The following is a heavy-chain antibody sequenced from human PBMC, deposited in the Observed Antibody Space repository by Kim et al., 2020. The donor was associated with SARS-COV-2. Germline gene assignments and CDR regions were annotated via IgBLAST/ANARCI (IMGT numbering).Heavy chain of an antibody. V-gene: IGHV7-4-1*02. CDR1: GYTFTSYA. D-gene: IGHD3-9*01. CDR3: ARDLDILTWSSWWGLDY. Sequence: ASVKVSCKASGYTFTSYAMNWVRQAPGQGLEWMGWINTNTGNPTYAQGFTGRFVFSLDTSVSTAYLQISSLKAEDTAVYYCARDLDILTWSSWWGLDYWGQGTLVTVSS. J-gene: IGHJ4*02. CDR2: INTNTGNP.